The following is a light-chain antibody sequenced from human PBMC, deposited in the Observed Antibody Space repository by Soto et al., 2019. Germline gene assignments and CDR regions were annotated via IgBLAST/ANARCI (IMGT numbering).Light chain of an antibody. V-gene: IGKV2D-29*02. CDR3: MQSTQLPPT. Sequence: DFVMTQTPLSLSVTPGQPASISCKSSQSLLHLTGGTFLFWYLQKPGQSPQLLIYEVSTRVSGVPDRFSGSGSGTDFTLEISRVETDDVGIYYCMQSTQLPPTFGQGTRLGIE. CDR2: EVS. CDR1: QSLLHLTGGTF. J-gene: IGKJ5*01.